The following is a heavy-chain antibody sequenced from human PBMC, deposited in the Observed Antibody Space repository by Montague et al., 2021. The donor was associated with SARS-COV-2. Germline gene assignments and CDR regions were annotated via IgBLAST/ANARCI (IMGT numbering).Heavy chain of an antibody. J-gene: IGHJ4*02. V-gene: IGHV3-30*04. D-gene: IGHD3-3*01. CDR2: ISYDGSNK. CDR1: GFTFSSYA. CDR3: ARDQLNRRGAEGFLTIFGVVTSNYCDY. Sequence: SLRLSCAASGFTFSSYAMRWVRQAPGKGLLWVAVISYDGSNKYYADSVKGRFTISRDNSKNTLYLQMNSLRAEDTAVYYCARDQLNRRGAEGFLTIFGVVTSNYCDYWGQGTLVAVSS.